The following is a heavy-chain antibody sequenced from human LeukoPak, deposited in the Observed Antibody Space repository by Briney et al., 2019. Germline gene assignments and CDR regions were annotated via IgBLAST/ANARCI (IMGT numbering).Heavy chain of an antibody. CDR2: FDPEDGET. D-gene: IGHD2-2*01. Sequence: ASVKVSCKVSGYTLTELSIHWVRQAPGKGLEWMGGFDPEDGETIYAQKFQGRVTMTEDTSTDTAFMELSSLRSEDTAVYYCATDRVVPASIGGIWFDPWGQGTLVTVSS. V-gene: IGHV1-24*01. J-gene: IGHJ5*02. CDR3: ATDRVVPASIGGIWFDP. CDR1: GYTLTELS.